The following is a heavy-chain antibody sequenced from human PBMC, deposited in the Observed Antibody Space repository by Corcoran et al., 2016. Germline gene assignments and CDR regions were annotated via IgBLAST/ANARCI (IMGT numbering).Heavy chain of an antibody. V-gene: IGHV3-43D*03. Sequence: EVQPVESGGVLVQPGGSLRISCSASGFTFDDYAMHWVRQAPGKGLEWVSLISWDGGSTYYADSVKGRFTISRDNSKNSLYLQMNSLRAEDTALYYCAKDIDSSGWYGMDVWGQGTAVTVSS. J-gene: IGHJ6*02. D-gene: IGHD6-19*01. CDR1: GFTFDDYA. CDR2: ISWDGGST. CDR3: AKDIDSSGWYGMDV.